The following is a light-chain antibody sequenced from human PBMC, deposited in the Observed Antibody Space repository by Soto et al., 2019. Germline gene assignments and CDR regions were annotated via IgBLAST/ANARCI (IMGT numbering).Light chain of an antibody. J-gene: IGKJ1*01. CDR3: QQRSNWPPTWT. V-gene: IGKV3-11*01. CDR2: DAS. Sequence: EIVLTQSPCTLSLSPGERATLSCRASQSVSSYLAWYQQKPGQAPRLLIYDASNRATGIPARFSGSGSGTDFTLTISSLEPEDFAVYYCQQRSNWPPTWTFGQGTKVDI. CDR1: QSVSSY.